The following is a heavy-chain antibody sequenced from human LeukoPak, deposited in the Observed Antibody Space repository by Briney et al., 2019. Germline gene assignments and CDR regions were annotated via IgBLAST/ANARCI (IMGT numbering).Heavy chain of an antibody. CDR3: ARVKSSGYGEYYFAY. D-gene: IGHD5-12*01. CDR2: INSDGSST. J-gene: IGHJ4*02. CDR1: GFTFSSYW. Sequence: QPGGSLRLACAASGFTFSSYWMHWVRQAPGRGRGCVLRINSDGSSTSYRDSVKGRFTISRDNDKNTMYLQMNSLTAEDTAVYYCARVKSSGYGEYYFAYWGQGTLVTVSS. V-gene: IGHV3-74*01.